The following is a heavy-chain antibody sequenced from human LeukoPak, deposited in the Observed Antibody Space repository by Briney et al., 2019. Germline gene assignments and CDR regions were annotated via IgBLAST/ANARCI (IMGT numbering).Heavy chain of an antibody. Sequence: GGSLRLSCAASGFTFSSYAMHWVRQAPGKGLEGVAVISYDGSNKYYADSVKGRFTISRDNSKNTLYLQMNSLRAEDTAVYYCARIAAAGTGYWGQGTLVTVSS. CDR2: ISYDGSNK. D-gene: IGHD6-13*01. J-gene: IGHJ4*02. CDR3: ARIAAAGTGY. CDR1: GFTFSSYA. V-gene: IGHV3-30*04.